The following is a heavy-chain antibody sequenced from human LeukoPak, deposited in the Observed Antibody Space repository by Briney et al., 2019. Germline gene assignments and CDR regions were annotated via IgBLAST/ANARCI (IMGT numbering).Heavy chain of an antibody. CDR3: AKGAYYYGSGSYFGY. D-gene: IGHD3-10*01. CDR1: GFTFSSST. Sequence: SGGSLRLSCAASGFTFSSSTMSWVRQVPGKGLEWVSGISASGGSTYYADSVRGRFTISRDNSKNTLYVQMNSLRAEDTAVYYCAKGAYYYGSGSYFGYWGQGTLVTVSS. V-gene: IGHV3-23*01. J-gene: IGHJ4*02. CDR2: ISASGGST.